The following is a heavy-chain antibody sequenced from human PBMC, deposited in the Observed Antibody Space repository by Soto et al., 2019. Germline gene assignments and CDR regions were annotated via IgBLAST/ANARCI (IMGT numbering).Heavy chain of an antibody. CDR1: GFTFSSYA. Sequence: QVQLVESGGGVVQPGRSLRLSCAASGFTFSSYAMHWVRQAPGKGLEWVAVISYDGSNKYYADSVKGRFTISRDNSKNTLYLQMNSLRAEDTAVYYCARDARRPGIAVAGTGEYFQHWGQGTLVTVSS. V-gene: IGHV3-30-3*01. J-gene: IGHJ1*01. CDR3: ARDARRPGIAVAGTGEYFQH. CDR2: ISYDGSNK. D-gene: IGHD6-19*01.